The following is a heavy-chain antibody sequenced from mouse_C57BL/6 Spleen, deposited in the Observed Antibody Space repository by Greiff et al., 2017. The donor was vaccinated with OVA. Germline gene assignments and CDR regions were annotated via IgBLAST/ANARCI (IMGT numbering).Heavy chain of an antibody. CDR2: IWRGGST. CDR3: AKEGTYDGYLFAY. D-gene: IGHD2-3*01. CDR1: GFSLTSYG. V-gene: IGHV2-5*01. J-gene: IGHJ3*01. Sequence: QVQLKESGPGLVQPSQSLSITCTVSGFSLTSYGVHWVRQSPGKGLEWLGVIWRGGSTDYNAAFMSRLSITKDNSKSQVFFKMNSLQADDTAIYYCAKEGTYDGYLFAYWGQGTLVTVSA.